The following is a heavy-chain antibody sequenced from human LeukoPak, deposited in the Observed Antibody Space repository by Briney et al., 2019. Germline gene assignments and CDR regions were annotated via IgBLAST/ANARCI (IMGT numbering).Heavy chain of an antibody. J-gene: IGHJ6*02. CDR2: IKQDGSEK. Sequence: GGSLRLSCAASGFTVSSNYMSWVRQALGKGLEWVANIKQDGSEKYYVDSVKGRFTISRDNAKNSLYLQMNSLRAEDTAVYYCARDVDYDFWSGYYTSHYYGMDVWGQGTTVTVSS. CDR1: GFTVSSNY. D-gene: IGHD3-3*01. CDR3: ARDVDYDFWSGYYTSHYYGMDV. V-gene: IGHV3-7*05.